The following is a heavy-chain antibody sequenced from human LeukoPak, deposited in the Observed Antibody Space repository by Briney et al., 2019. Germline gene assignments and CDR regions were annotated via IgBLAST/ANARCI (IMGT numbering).Heavy chain of an antibody. V-gene: IGHV4-39*07. J-gene: IGHJ6*03. CDR1: GGSMNINNYY. Sequence: PSETLSLTCTVSGGSMNINNYYWAWIRQPPGKGLEWIGSIYYTGTTYYNPSLKNRVTISVDTSKNQFSLRLSSVTAADTAVYYCASAAGYSSGWYSYYYMDVWGKGTTVTVSS. CDR3: ASAAGYSSGWYSYYYMDV. D-gene: IGHD6-19*01. CDR2: IYYTGTT.